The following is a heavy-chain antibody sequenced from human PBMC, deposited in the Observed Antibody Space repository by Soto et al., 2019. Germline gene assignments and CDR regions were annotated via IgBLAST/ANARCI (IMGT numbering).Heavy chain of an antibody. CDR1: GGSISSYY. CDR2: IYYSGST. D-gene: IGHD2-8*01. CDR3: ARASVLYAFDI. Sequence: KPSETLSLTCTVSGGSISSYYWSWIRQPPGKGLEWIGYIYYSGSTYYNPSLKSRVTISVDTSKNQFSLKLSSVTAADTAVYYCARASVLYAFDIWGQGTMVTVSS. V-gene: IGHV4-59*08. J-gene: IGHJ3*02.